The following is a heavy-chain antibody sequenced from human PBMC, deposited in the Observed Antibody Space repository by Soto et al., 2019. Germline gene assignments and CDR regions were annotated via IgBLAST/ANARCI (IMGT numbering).Heavy chain of an antibody. CDR3: ARDYYYDGGNWFDP. V-gene: IGHV1-18*01. CDR2: ISAYNGNT. CDR1: GYTFTSYG. D-gene: IGHD3-22*01. Sequence: ASVKVSCKASGYTFTSYGISWVRQAPGQGLEWMGWISAYNGNTNYAQKLQGRVTMTRDTSTSTVYMELSSLRSEDTAVYYCARDYYYDGGNWFDPWGQGTLVTVSS. J-gene: IGHJ5*02.